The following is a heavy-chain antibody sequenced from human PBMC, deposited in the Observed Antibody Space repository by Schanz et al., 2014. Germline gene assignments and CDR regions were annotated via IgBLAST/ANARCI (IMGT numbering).Heavy chain of an antibody. Sequence: EVHLVESGGGLVQPGGSLRLSCAASGFNFITFAMSWVRQAPGKGPEWVSAIGGDASRTYYADSVKGRFTISRDNSKSTLYPQMNSLRADDTAVYYCARPPPLVRGIAGWFGPWGQGSLVTVSS. J-gene: IGHJ5*02. CDR2: IGGDASRT. CDR3: ARPPPLVRGIAGWFGP. D-gene: IGHD3-10*01. CDR1: GFNFITFA. V-gene: IGHV3-23*04.